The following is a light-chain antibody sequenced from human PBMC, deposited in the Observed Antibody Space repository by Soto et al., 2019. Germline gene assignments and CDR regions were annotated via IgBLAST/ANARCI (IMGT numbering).Light chain of an antibody. Sequence: DIQMTQSPSSLSASVGDRVTITCQASQDIRNYLNWYQQKPGKAPNLLIYDASNLRAGVPSRFSGSGSGTEFTFPISSLQPEDIATYYCQHYDHPPPLSFGGGTKVEIK. CDR3: QHYDHPPPLS. CDR2: DAS. J-gene: IGKJ4*01. V-gene: IGKV1-33*01. CDR1: QDIRNY.